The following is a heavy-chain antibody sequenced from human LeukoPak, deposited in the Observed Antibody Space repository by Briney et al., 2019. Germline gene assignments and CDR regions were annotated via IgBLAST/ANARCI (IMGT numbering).Heavy chain of an antibody. CDR2: ISAYNGNT. CDR3: ARELDVDHSSGWYGLDY. D-gene: IGHD6-19*01. CDR1: GYTFTSYG. V-gene: IGHV1-18*01. Sequence: ASVKVSCKASGYTFTSYGISWVRQAPGQGLEWMGWISAYNGNTNYAQKLQGRVTMTTDTSTSTAYMELRSLRSDDTAVYYCARELDVDHSSGWYGLDYWGQGTLVTVSS. J-gene: IGHJ4*02.